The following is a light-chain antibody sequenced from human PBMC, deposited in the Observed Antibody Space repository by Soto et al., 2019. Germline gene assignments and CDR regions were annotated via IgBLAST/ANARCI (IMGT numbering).Light chain of an antibody. V-gene: IGLV2-14*01. CDR1: SSDVGGYNY. CDR3: SSYTSSSTLVV. CDR2: DVS. J-gene: IGLJ2*01. Sequence: QSALTQPASVSGSPGQSITISCTGTSSDVGGYNYVSWYQQHPGKAPKLMIYDVSNRPSRVSKRFSGSKSGNTASLTISGLQAEDEDDYYCSSYTSSSTLVVFGGGTKLTVL.